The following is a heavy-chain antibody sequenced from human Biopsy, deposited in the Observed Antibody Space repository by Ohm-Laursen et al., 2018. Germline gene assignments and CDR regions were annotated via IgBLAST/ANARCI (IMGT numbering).Heavy chain of an antibody. V-gene: IGHV4-4*07. CDR2: IFTSGST. Sequence: GILSLTCAVSGASISDYYCVWIRQPAGKGLEWIGLIFTSGSTTYNPSLRSRVTMSVDTSKNQFTLKLSSVTAADTAIYYCAKGYTDYSDSSGFSYYFRYWGQGTLVTVSS. CDR1: GASISDYY. D-gene: IGHD3-22*01. J-gene: IGHJ4*02. CDR3: AKGYTDYSDSSGFSYYFRY.